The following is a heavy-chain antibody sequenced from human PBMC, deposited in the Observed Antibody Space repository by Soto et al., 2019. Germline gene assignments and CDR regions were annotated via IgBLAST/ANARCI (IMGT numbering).Heavy chain of an antibody. CDR2: IYYSGST. J-gene: IGHJ6*02. Sequence: SETLSLTCTVSGGSISSSSYYWGWIRQPPGKGLEWIGSIYYSGSTYYNPSLKSRVTISVDTSKNQFSLKLSSVTAADTAVYYCARLTIRGYDMKYYYYYGMDVWGQGTTVTVSS. CDR3: ARLTIRGYDMKYYYYYGMDV. V-gene: IGHV4-39*01. CDR1: GGSISSSSYY. D-gene: IGHD5-12*01.